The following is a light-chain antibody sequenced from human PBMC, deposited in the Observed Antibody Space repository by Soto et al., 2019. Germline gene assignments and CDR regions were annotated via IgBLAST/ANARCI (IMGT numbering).Light chain of an antibody. CDR3: QQHDILPIT. CDR2: GAS. V-gene: IGKV3-20*01. J-gene: IGKJ5*01. CDR1: QSVSSSY. Sequence: ELVFTQSPGTLSFSPGERATLSCRASQSVSSSYLAWYQQKPGQAPRLLIYGASSGATGIPDRFSGSGSGTDFTLTISRLEPEDFALYYCQQHDILPITFGQGTRLEI.